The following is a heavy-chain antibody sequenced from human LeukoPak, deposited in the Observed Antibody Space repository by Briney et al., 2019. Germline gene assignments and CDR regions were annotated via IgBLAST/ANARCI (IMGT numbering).Heavy chain of an antibody. CDR1: GGTFSSYA. CDR2: IIPIFGTT. Sequence: SVKVSCKASGGTFSSYAIGWVRQAPGQGLEWLGGIIPIFGTTNYAQKFQGRVTITADESTSTAYMELSSLRSEDTAVYYCAEDLRGYSYGYVSGAFDIWGQGTMVTVSS. V-gene: IGHV1-69*13. CDR3: AEDLRGYSYGYVSGAFDI. J-gene: IGHJ3*02. D-gene: IGHD5-18*01.